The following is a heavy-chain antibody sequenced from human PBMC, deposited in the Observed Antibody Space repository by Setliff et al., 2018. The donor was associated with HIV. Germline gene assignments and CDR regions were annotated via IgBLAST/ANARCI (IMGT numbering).Heavy chain of an antibody. Sequence: AGGSLRLSCAASGFTFSVHGMHWVRQAPGKGLEWVAFINYDDNYEYYADFVKGRFTIARGGTKNTVSLQMTNLEPGDTAMYYCAKGGYGGAYYVAGYWGQGTKVTVSS. CDR1: GFTFSVHG. J-gene: IGHJ4*02. CDR3: AKGGYGGAYYVAGY. D-gene: IGHD5-18*01. CDR2: INYDDNYE. V-gene: IGHV3-30*02.